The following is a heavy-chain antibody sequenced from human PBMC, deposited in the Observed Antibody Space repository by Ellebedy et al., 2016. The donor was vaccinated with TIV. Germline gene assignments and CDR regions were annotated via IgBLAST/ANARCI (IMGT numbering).Heavy chain of an antibody. CDR2: IYDSGST. CDR3: AAGYYYGSVSYLKPDSFDI. Sequence: MPSETLSLTCTVSGGSISSGDYYWSWIRQPPGKGLEWIGFIYDSGSTYYNPSLTSLLTISVDTSKNQFSLKLSSVTAADTALYYCAAGYYYGSVSYLKPDSFDIWGQGIMVTVSS. J-gene: IGHJ3*02. V-gene: IGHV4-31*01. CDR1: GGSISSGDYY. D-gene: IGHD3-10*01.